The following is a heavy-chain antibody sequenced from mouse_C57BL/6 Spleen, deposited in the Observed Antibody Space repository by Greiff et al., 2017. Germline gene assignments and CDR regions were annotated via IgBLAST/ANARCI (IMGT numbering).Heavy chain of an antibody. CDR3: ARESRYWYFDV. Sequence: QVQLQQPGAELVRPGTSVKLSCKASGYTFTSYWMHWVKQRPGQGLEWIGVIDPSDSYTNYNQKFKGKATLTVDTSSSTAYMQLSSLTSEDSAVYYCARESRYWYFDVWGTGTTVTVSS. V-gene: IGHV1-59*01. J-gene: IGHJ1*03. CDR2: IDPSDSYT. CDR1: GYTFTSYW.